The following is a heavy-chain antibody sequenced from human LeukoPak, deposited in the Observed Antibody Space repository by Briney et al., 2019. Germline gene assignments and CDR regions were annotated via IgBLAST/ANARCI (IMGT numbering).Heavy chain of an antibody. CDR3: ACITMVRGVN. D-gene: IGHD3-10*01. CDR2: IYYSGST. CDR1: GGSISRSSDY. J-gene: IGHJ4*02. Sequence: PSETLSLTCTVSGGSISRSSDYWGWIRQPPGKGLEWIGSIYYSGSTYYNPSLKSRVTISVDTSKNQFSLKLSSVTAADTAVYYCACITMVRGVNWGQGTLVTVSS. V-gene: IGHV4-39*01.